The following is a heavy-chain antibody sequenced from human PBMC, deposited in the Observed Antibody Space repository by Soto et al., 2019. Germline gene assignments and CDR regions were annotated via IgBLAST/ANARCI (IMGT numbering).Heavy chain of an antibody. J-gene: IGHJ4*02. V-gene: IGHV3-23*01. Sequence: LRLSCAASGFTFSSYAMTWVRQAPGKGLEWVSVITYNGDNTYYADSVKGRFTISRDNSKDTVHLQMNSLRAEDTAVYYCTRYIRGPTVFYFDFWGPGVLVTVSS. CDR3: TRYIRGPTVFYFDF. CDR2: ITYNGDNT. D-gene: IGHD5-18*01. CDR1: GFTFSSYA.